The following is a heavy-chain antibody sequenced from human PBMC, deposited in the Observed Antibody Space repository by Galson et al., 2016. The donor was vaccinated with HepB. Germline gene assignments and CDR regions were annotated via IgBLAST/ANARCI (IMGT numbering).Heavy chain of an antibody. J-gene: IGHJ4*02. CDR3: AREYGARQGSYY. Sequence: SETLSLTCTVSGASISSSNYSWGRIRQPPGKGLEWIGSIYYSGTTHYNPSLRSRVTISVDTSKNQFSLKLSSVTAADTAVYYCAREYGARQGSYYWGQGSLVTVSS. CDR2: IYYSGTT. D-gene: IGHD6-6*01. V-gene: IGHV4-39*02. CDR1: GASISSSNYS.